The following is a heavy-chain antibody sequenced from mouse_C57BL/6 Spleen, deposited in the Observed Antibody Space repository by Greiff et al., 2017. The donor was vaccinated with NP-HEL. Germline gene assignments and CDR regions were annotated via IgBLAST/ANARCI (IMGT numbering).Heavy chain of an antibody. J-gene: IGHJ1*03. CDR2: ISNGGGST. D-gene: IGHD1-1*01. V-gene: IGHV5-12*01. CDR1: GFTFSDYY. Sequence: EVHLVESGGGLVQPGGSLKLSCAASGFTFSDYYMYWVRQTPEKRLEWVAYISNGGGSTYYPDTVKGRFTISRDNAKNTLYLQMSRLKSEDTAMYYCASHYYGSSYGYFDVWGTGTTVTVSS. CDR3: ASHYYGSSYGYFDV.